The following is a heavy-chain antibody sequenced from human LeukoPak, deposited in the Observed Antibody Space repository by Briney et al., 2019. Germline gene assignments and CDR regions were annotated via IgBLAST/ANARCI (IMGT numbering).Heavy chain of an antibody. J-gene: IGHJ4*02. CDR1: GFTFSSYG. Sequence: GGSLRLSCAASGFTFSSYGMHWVRQAPGKGLEWVAFIRYDGSIKYYADSVKGRFTISRDNSKNTLYLQMNSLRAEDTAVYYCAKEKDIVATIGAHWGQGTLVTVSS. CDR2: IRYDGSIK. D-gene: IGHD5-12*01. CDR3: AKEKDIVATIGAH. V-gene: IGHV3-30*02.